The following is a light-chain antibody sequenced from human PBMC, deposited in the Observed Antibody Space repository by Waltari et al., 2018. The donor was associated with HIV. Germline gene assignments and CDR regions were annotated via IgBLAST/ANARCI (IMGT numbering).Light chain of an antibody. CDR3: AAWDDSLSGLYV. CDR2: MKN. J-gene: IGLJ1*01. CDR1: SSNNGRNY. Sequence: QSVLTHPPSASGTPGQRLTISCSGRSSNNGRNYASCYQQLPVTAPKLLIYMKNERPSWVPDRFSGSKSGTSASLAISVLRSEDEADYYCAAWDDSLSGLYVFGTGTKVTVL. V-gene: IGLV1-47*01.